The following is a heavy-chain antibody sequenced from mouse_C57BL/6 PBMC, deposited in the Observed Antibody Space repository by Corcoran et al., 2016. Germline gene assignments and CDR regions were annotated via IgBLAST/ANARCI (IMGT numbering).Heavy chain of an antibody. J-gene: IGHJ2*01. Sequence: EVQLQQSGPELVKPGASVKISCKASGYTFTDYYMNWVKQSHGKSLEWIGDINPNTGGTSYNQKFKGKATLTVDKSSSTAYMELRSLTSEDSAVYYCARWLRLLDYWGQGTTLTVSS. CDR1: GYTFTDYY. CDR2: INPNTGGT. D-gene: IGHD2-2*01. V-gene: IGHV1-26*01. CDR3: ARWLRLLDY.